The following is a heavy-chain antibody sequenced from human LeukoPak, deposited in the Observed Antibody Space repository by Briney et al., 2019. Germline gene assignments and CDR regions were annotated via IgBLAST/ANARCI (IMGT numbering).Heavy chain of an antibody. CDR1: GFSFSSYA. CDR2: ISYDGGSK. CDR3: ARAAMSEYASGWYSLAY. Sequence: PGGSLRLSCTASGFSFSSYAIHWVRQAPGKGLEWVAVISYDGGSKYYADSVKGRFTISRDNSKSTVYLQMNSLRTGDTAVYYCARAAMSEYASGWYSLAYWGQGTLGIVSS. D-gene: IGHD6-19*01. J-gene: IGHJ4*02. V-gene: IGHV3-30-3*01.